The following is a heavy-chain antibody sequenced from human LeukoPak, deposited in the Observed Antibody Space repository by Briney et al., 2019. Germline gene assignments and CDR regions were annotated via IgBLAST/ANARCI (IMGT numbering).Heavy chain of an antibody. CDR3: ARRGSGVWGSYRADY. CDR1: GGSFSGYY. J-gene: IGHJ4*02. CDR2: INHSGST. Sequence: PSETLSLTCAVYGGSFSGYYWSWIRQPPGKGLEWIGEINHSGSTNYNPSLKSRVTIPVDTSKNQFSLKLSSVTAADTAAYYCARRGSGVWGSYRADYWGQGTLVTVSS. D-gene: IGHD3-16*02. V-gene: IGHV4-34*01.